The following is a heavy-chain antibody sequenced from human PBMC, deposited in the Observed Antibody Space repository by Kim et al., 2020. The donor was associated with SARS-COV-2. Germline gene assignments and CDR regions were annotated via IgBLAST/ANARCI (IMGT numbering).Heavy chain of an antibody. CDR3: ERGHGEDAVRGVTGYYGMIV. Sequence: GGSLRLSCAASGFTFSSYAMHWVRQAPGKGLEWVAVISYDGSNKYYADSVKGRFTISRDNSKNTLYLQMNSLRAEDTAVYYCERGHGEDAVRGVTGYYGMIVWGQRATVTASS. J-gene: IGHJ6*02. V-gene: IGHV3-30-3*01. D-gene: IGHD3-10*01. CDR2: ISYDGSNK. CDR1: GFTFSSYA.